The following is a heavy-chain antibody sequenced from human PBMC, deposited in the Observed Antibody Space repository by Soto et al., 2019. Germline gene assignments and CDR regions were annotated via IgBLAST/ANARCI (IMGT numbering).Heavy chain of an antibody. Sequence: ASVKVSCKVSGYTLTELAMHWVRQAPGKGLEWMGGLDPEDGETIFAQRFPGRVTMTEDTSTDTAYMELSSLRSEDTALYYCTTGYNSGWDIFDIWGQGTMVTVSS. CDR1: GYTLTELA. CDR2: LDPEDGET. CDR3: TTGYNSGWDIFDI. V-gene: IGHV1-24*01. D-gene: IGHD6-19*01. J-gene: IGHJ3*02.